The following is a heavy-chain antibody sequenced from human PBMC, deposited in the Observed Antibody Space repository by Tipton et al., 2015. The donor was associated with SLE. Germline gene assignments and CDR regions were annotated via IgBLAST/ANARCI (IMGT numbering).Heavy chain of an antibody. CDR3: ARKDNDILTGYRPGDAFDI. CDR1: GGSVSSGSYY. Sequence: LRLSCTVSGGSVSSGSYYWSWIRQPPGKGLEWIGYIYYSGSTNYNPSLKSRVTRSVDTSKNQFSLKLSSVTAADTAVYYCARKDNDILTGYRPGDAFDIWGQGTMVTVSS. V-gene: IGHV4-61*01. D-gene: IGHD3-9*01. CDR2: IYYSGST. J-gene: IGHJ3*02.